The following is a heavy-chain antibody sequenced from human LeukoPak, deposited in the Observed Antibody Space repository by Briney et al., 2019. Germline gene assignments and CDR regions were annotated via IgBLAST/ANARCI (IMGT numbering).Heavy chain of an antibody. V-gene: IGHV3-23*01. D-gene: IGHD2-15*01. CDR2: ISSGGGNT. J-gene: IGHJ4*02. CDR3: AKQLGCCSDGSCYFEY. Sequence: PGGSLRLSCAASGFTFSSYAMSWVRQVPGKGLEWVSAISSGGGNTYSADSVKGRFTISRDNSKNTLYLQVNNLRAEDTAVYHCAKQLGCCSDGSCYFEYWGQGTLVTVSS. CDR1: GFTFSSYA.